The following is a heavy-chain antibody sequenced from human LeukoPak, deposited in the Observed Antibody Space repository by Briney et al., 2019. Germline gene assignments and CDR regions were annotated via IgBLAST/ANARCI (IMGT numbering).Heavy chain of an antibody. CDR2: ISWNSGSI. CDR1: GFPFEDYA. D-gene: IGHD3-3*01. CDR3: ARNLQSDLLRFLEWDNWFDP. Sequence: GSSLGLSCAASGFPFEDYAMHWVRQAPGKGLEWGSGISWNSGSIGYADSVKGRFTNPRDNAKNSLHLQMNSLRAEDTALYYCARNLQSDLLRFLEWDNWFDPWGQGTLVTVSS. J-gene: IGHJ5*02. V-gene: IGHV3-9*01.